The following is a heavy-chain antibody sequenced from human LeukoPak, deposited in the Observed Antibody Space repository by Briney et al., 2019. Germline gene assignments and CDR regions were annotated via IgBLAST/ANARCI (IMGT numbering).Heavy chain of an antibody. CDR2: IIPILGIA. CDR1: GGTFSSYA. D-gene: IGHD6-6*01. J-gene: IGHJ6*02. V-gene: IGHV1-69*04. CDR3: ARDLSPQYSSSSFYGMDV. Sequence: KVSCKASGGTFSSYAIGWVRQAPGQGLEWMGRIIPILGIANYAQKFQGRVTITADKSTSTAYMELSSLRSEDTAVYYCARDLSPQYSSSSFYGMDVWGQGTTVTVSS.